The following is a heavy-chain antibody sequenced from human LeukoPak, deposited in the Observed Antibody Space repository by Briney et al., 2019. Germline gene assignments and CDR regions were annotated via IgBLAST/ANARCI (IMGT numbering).Heavy chain of an antibody. J-gene: IGHJ6*03. CDR3: ASFYFYYMDA. Sequence: GGSLRLSCAASGFTFSSYSMNWVRQAPGKGLEWVSYISSSSSTIYYTDSVKGRFTISRDNTKNSLYLQINSLRAEDTAVYYCASFYFYYMDAWGKGTTVTVSS. V-gene: IGHV3-48*04. CDR1: GFTFSSYS. CDR2: ISSSSSTI.